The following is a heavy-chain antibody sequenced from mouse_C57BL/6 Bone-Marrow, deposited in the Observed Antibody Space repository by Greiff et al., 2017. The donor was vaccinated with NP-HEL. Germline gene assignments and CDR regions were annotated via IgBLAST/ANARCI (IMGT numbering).Heavy chain of an antibody. CDR3: ARSGHPFAY. CDR1: GYSFTGYY. D-gene: IGHD3-2*02. CDR2: INPSTGGT. V-gene: IGHV1-42*01. Sequence: EVQLQQSGPELVKPGASVKISCKASGYSFTGYYMNWVKQSPEKSLEWIGEINPSTGGTTYNQKFKAKATLTVDKSSSTAYMQLKSLTSEDSAVYYCARSGHPFAYWGQGTLVTVSA. J-gene: IGHJ3*01.